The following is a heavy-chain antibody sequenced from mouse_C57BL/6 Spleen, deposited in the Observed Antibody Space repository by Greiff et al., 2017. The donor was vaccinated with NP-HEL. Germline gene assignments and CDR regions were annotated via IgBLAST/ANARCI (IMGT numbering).Heavy chain of an antibody. J-gene: IGHJ1*03. D-gene: IGHD2-3*01. CDR3: ARDGYYLRYFDV. Sequence: EVKLQESGGGLVKPGGSLKLSCAASGFTFSDYGMHWVRQAPEKGLEWVAYISSGSSTIYYADTVKGRFTISRDNAKNTLFLQMTSLRSEDTAMYYCARDGYYLRYFDVWGTGTTVTVSS. V-gene: IGHV5-17*01. CDR2: ISSGSSTI. CDR1: GFTFSDYG.